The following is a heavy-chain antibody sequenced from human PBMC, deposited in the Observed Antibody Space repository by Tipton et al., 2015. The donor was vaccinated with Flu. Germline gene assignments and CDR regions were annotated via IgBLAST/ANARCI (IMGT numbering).Heavy chain of an antibody. J-gene: IGHJ5*02. CDR3: ARRDYSNYVSEPQNWFDP. V-gene: IGHV4-61*02. CDR1: GGSVSSETYY. Sequence: LRLSCTDSGGSVSSETYYWSWIRQPAGKGLEWIGSIYTSGSINYNPSLESRVTMSVDTSKNQNSLRLSYVTAADTAVYYCARRDYSNYVSEPQNWFDPCGQGALVTVSS. D-gene: IGHD4-11*01. CDR2: IYTSGSI.